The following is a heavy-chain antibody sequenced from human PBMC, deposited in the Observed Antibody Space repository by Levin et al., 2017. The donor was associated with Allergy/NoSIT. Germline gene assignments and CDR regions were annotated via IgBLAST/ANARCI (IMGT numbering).Heavy chain of an antibody. D-gene: IGHD5-12*01. J-gene: IGHJ3*02. CDR3: AGRDYVYPGDDAFDI. CDR2: ISSSGSTI. Sequence: PSETLSLTCAASGFTFSDYYMSWIRQAPGKGLEWVSYISSSGSTIYYADSVKGRFTISRDNAKNSLYLQMNSLRAEDTAVYYCAGRDYVYPGDDAFDIWGQGTMVTVSS. CDR1: GFTFSDYY. V-gene: IGHV3-11*01.